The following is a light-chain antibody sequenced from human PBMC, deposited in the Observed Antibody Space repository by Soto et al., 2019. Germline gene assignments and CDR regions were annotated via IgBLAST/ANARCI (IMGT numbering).Light chain of an antibody. J-gene: IGKJ5*01. CDR3: QQANSFPFT. CDR1: QSVSSY. Sequence: EIVLTQSPATLSLSPGERSTLSFRASQSVSSYLAWYQHKPGQAPRLLIYDASTRATDIPARFSGSGSGTDFTLTISSLQPEDFATYYCQQANSFPFTFGQGTRLEIK. CDR2: DAS. V-gene: IGKV3-11*01.